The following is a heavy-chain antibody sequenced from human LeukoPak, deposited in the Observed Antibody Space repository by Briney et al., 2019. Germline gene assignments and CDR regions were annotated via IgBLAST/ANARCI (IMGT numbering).Heavy chain of an antibody. D-gene: IGHD1-26*01. CDR3: AKDGKEGAFDI. CDR1: GFTFSSYA. V-gene: IGHV3-30-3*01. J-gene: IGHJ3*02. Sequence: GGSLRLSCAASGFTFSSYAMHWVRQAPGKGLEWVAVISYDGSNKYYADSVKGRFTISRDNSKNTLYLQMNSLRAEDTAVYYCAKDGKEGAFDIWGQGTMVTVSS. CDR2: ISYDGSNK.